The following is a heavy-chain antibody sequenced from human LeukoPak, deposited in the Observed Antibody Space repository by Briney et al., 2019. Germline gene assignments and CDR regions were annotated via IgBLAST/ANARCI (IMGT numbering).Heavy chain of an antibody. Sequence: GASVKVSCKASGYTFTDYYINWIRQAPGQGLEWMGWINPNRGGTSYAQNFQGSVTMTRDTPITTAYMELSRLRSDDTAVYYCARRQIDCSTTSCYVDYWGQGTLVTVSS. J-gene: IGHJ4*02. CDR2: INPNRGGT. CDR1: GYTFTDYY. V-gene: IGHV1-2*02. D-gene: IGHD2-2*01. CDR3: ARRQIDCSTTSCYVDY.